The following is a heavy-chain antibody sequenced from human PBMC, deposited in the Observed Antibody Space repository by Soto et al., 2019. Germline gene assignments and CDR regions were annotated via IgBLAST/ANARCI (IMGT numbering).Heavy chain of an antibody. CDR1: GGTFSSYA. Sequence: QVQLVQSGAEVKKPGSSVKVSCKASGGTFSSYAISWVRQAPGQGLEWMGGIIPIFGTANYAQKFQGRVTITADESPSTAYMDLSSLRSEDTAVYYCARPWIRGGNWLDPWGQGTLVTVSS. CDR2: IIPIFGTA. V-gene: IGHV1-69*12. CDR3: ARPWIRGGNWLDP. D-gene: IGHD2-2*03. J-gene: IGHJ5*02.